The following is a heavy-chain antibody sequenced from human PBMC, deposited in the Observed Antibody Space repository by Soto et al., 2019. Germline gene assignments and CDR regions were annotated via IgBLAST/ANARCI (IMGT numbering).Heavy chain of an antibody. V-gene: IGHV4-39*01. CDR3: ARRGYDFWSGYYGWFDP. CDR1: GGSISSSSYY. CDR2: IYYSGST. J-gene: IGHJ5*02. D-gene: IGHD3-3*01. Sequence: SETLSLTCTVSGGSISSSSYYWGWIRQPPGKGLEWIGSIYYSGSTYYNPSLKSRVTISVDTSKNQFSLKLSSVTAADTAVYYCARRGYDFWSGYYGWFDPWGQGTLVTVSS.